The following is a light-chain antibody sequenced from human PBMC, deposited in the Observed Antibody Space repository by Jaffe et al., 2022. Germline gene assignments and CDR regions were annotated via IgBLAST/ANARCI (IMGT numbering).Light chain of an antibody. CDR1: SGRSRAI. J-gene: IGLJ3*02. Sequence: QPVLTQSSSASAPLGSSVTLTCTLSSGRSRAIIAWHQQQPGKAPRFLMKLDSGGNYDKVSGAPDRFSGSGSGADRYLTISNLQSEDEADYYCEVWDRNIQVFGGGTKLTVL. CDR2: LDSGGNY. V-gene: IGLV4-60*03. CDR3: EVWDRNIQV.